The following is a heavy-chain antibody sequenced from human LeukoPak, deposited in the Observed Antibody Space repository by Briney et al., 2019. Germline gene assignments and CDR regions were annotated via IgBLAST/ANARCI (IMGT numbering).Heavy chain of an antibody. D-gene: IGHD2-2*01. CDR3: TRGSRYCDSTSCPYYYMDV. CDR1: GFTFGDYA. CDR2: IRRKVYGGTT. V-gene: IGHV3-49*04. Sequence: GGSLRLSCTASGFTFGDYAMSWVRQAPGKGLEWVGFIRRKVYGGTTEYAASVKGRFTISRDDSKSIAYLQMNSLKTEDTAVYYCTRGSRYCDSTSCPYYYMDVWGKGTTVTVSS. J-gene: IGHJ6*03.